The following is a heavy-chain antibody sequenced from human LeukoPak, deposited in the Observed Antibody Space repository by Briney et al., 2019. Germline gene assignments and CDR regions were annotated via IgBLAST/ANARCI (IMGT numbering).Heavy chain of an antibody. CDR3: ARAGGYYGSGSFEGFDY. D-gene: IGHD3-10*01. CDR2: MNPNSGNT. V-gene: IGHV1-8*01. Sequence: ASVKVSCKASGYTFTSYDINWVRQATGQGLEWMGWMNPNSGNTGYAQKFQGRVTMTRNTSISTAYMELSRLRSDDTAVYYCARAGGYYGSGSFEGFDYWGQGTLVTVSS. CDR1: GYTFTSYD. J-gene: IGHJ4*02.